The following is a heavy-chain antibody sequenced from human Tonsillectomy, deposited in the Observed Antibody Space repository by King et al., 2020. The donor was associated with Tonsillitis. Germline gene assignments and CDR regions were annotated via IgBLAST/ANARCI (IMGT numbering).Heavy chain of an antibody. CDR1: GFSLSTTLVG. D-gene: IGHD4-23*01. CDR2: IYWDDDK. Sequence: TLKESGPTLVKPTQTLTLTCSFSGFSLSTTLVGVAWIRQPPGKALEWLALIYWDDDKRYSPSLKTRLTITKDTSKNQVVLTMTNMDPVDTATYYSAHARGGGNSPLFDYWGQGTLVTVSS. V-gene: IGHV2-5*02. J-gene: IGHJ4*02. CDR3: AHARGGGNSPLFDY.